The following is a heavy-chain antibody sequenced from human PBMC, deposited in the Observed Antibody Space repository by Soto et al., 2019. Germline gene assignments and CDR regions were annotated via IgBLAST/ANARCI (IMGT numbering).Heavy chain of an antibody. Sequence: QVQLVESGGGVVQPGRSLRLSCAASGFTFSSYGMHWVRQAPGKGLGWVAVIWYDGSNKYYADSLKGRFTISRDNSTNTPNLQMNSLIAEDTAVYYGARDRQVQERGQYYYGMDVWGQGTTVTVSS. V-gene: IGHV3-33*01. D-gene: IGHD3-10*01. J-gene: IGHJ6*02. CDR3: ARDRQVQERGQYYYGMDV. CDR2: IWYDGSNK. CDR1: GFTFSSYG.